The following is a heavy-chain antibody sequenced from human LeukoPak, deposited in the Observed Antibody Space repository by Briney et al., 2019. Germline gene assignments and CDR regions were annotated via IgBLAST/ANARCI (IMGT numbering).Heavy chain of an antibody. J-gene: IGHJ4*02. D-gene: IGHD2-21*02. CDR2: INPRGDST. CDR3: AREAFPLQADATRFLGYCGGDCSPFDY. V-gene: IGHV1-46*01. Sequence: GASVKVSCKASGYTFTTYYVHWVRQAPGQGLEWMGIINPRGDSTSYAQKFQGRVIMTRGTSTSTVFMELSSLRSDDTAIYYCAREAFPLQADATRFLGYCGGDCSPFDYWGQGTLVTVSS. CDR1: GYTFTTYY.